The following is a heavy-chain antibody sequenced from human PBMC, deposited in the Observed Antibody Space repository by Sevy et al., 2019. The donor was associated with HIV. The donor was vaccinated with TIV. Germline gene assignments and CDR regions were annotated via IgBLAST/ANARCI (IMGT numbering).Heavy chain of an antibody. J-gene: IGHJ5*02. D-gene: IGHD2-2*02. V-gene: IGHV3-30*04. CDR2: ISYDGSYK. Sequence: GGSLRLSCAASGFAFDSYALYWVRQAPGKGLEWIAVISYDGSYKHYAGSLKGRFTISRDNSKNTLFLKMNSLITEDTAVYYCARDAAEGPYGDTWHSNWFDPWGQGTLVTVSS. CDR1: GFAFDSYA. CDR3: ARDAAEGPYGDTWHSNWFDP.